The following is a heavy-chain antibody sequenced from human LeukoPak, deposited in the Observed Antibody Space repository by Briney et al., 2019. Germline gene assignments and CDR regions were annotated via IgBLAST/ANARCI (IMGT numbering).Heavy chain of an antibody. CDR1: GFTFSNYW. J-gene: IGHJ6*02. V-gene: IGHV3-74*01. CDR3: ARGNYHAVDV. CDR2: IKGDGSST. Sequence: GGSLRLSCAASGFTFSNYWMHWVRQTPGEGLVCVSLIKGDGSSTTYADSVKGRFTISRDNAKNTVYLQMNSLRAEDTAVYYCARGNYHAVDVWGQGTTVTISS.